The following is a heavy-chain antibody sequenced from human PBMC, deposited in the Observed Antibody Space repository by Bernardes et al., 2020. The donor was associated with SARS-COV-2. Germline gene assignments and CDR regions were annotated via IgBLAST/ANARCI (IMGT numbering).Heavy chain of an antibody. V-gene: IGHV3-72*01. D-gene: IGHD2-21*01. CDR1: GFTFRDHN. J-gene: IGHJ4*02. Sequence: GGPLRLSCVCSGFTFRDHNMDWVRQAPGKGLEWVARIRSKANSYTTEYAASVRGRFTISGDDSTNSLYLQMNSLKTEDTAVYYCARSPLGIAPFDYWGQGTLVIVSS. CDR3: ARSPLGIAPFDY. CDR2: IRSKANSYTT.